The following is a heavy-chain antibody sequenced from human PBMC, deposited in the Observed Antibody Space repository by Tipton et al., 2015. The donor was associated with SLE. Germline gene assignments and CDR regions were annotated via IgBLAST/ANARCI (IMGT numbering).Heavy chain of an antibody. CDR2: IYSGGST. V-gene: IGHV3-53*01. CDR1: GFTVSSNY. CDR3: ARDEFSITWGSMGV. J-gene: IGHJ6*02. D-gene: IGHD1-26*01. Sequence: SLRLSCAASGFTVSSNYMSWVRQAPGKGLEWVSVIYSGGSTYYADSVKGRFTISRDNSKNTLYLQMNSLRSEDTAVYYCARDEFSITWGSMGVWGQGPTVPVSS.